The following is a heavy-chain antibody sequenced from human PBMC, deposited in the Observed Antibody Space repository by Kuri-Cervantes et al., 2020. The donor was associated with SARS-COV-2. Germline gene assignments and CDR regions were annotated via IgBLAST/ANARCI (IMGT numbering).Heavy chain of an antibody. CDR1: GFTFSNYG. D-gene: IGHD2-2*01. CDR2: LRYDGSNK. CDR3: AKDYLIVVVPAANPAFGEFDY. V-gene: IGHV3-30*02. J-gene: IGHJ4*02. Sequence: GGSLRLSCAASGFTFSNYGMHWVRQAPGKGLEWVTFLRYDGSNKYYADSVKGRFTISRDNSKNTLYLQMNSLRAEDTAVYYCAKDYLIVVVPAANPAFGEFDYWGQGTLVTVSS.